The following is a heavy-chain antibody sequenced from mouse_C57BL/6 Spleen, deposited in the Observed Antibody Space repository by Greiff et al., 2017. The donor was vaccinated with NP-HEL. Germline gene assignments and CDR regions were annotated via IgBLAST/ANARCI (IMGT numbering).Heavy chain of an antibody. Sequence: QVQLQQPGAELVKPGASVKLSCKASGYTFTSYWMHWVKQRPGQGLEWIGMIHPNSGSTNYNEKFKSKATLTVDKSSSTAYMQLSSLTSEDSAVYYCARKGYYGSSLDYWGQGTTLTVS. CDR1: GYTFTSYW. CDR3: ARKGYYGSSLDY. D-gene: IGHD1-1*01. V-gene: IGHV1-64*01. J-gene: IGHJ2*01. CDR2: IHPNSGST.